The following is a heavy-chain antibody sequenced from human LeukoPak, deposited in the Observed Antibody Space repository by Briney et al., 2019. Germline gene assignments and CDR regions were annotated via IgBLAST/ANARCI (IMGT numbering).Heavy chain of an antibody. Sequence: PGGSLRLSCAASGFTFSDYYMSWIRQAPGKGLEWVSYISSSSSYTNYADSVRGRFTISRDNAKNSLYLQMNSLRAEDTAVYYCARAIAVSPWYFDLWGRGTLVTVSS. CDR2: ISSSSSYT. CDR1: GFTFSDYY. J-gene: IGHJ2*01. CDR3: ARAIAVSPWYFDL. V-gene: IGHV3-11*03. D-gene: IGHD6-19*01.